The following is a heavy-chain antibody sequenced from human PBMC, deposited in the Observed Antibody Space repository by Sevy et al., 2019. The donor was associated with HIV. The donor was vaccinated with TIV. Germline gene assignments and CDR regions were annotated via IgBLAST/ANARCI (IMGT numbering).Heavy chain of an antibody. V-gene: IGHV3-23*01. Sequence: GGSLRLSCAASGFTFSSYAMSWVRQAPGKGLEWVSAISGSGGSTYYADSVKGRFTISRDNSKNTLSLQMNSLRAEDTAVYYCAKDGYKPSVGDENYYYYYMDVWGKGTTVTVSS. D-gene: IGHD1-20*01. CDR3: AKDGYKPSVGDENYYYYYMDV. CDR2: ISGSGGST. CDR1: GFTFSSYA. J-gene: IGHJ6*03.